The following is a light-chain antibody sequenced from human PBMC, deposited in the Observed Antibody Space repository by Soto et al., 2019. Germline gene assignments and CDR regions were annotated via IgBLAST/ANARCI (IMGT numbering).Light chain of an antibody. J-gene: IGLJ2*01. CDR2: EVS. CDR1: SSDVGGYTY. Sequence: QAVVTQPASVSGSPGQSITISCTGTSSDVGGYTYVSWYQHYPGKAPKLMIYEVSNRPSGVSNRFSGSKSGNTASLTISGIQADDEADYYCSSYTDSSTVVFGGGTKLTVL. V-gene: IGLV2-14*01. CDR3: SSYTDSSTVV.